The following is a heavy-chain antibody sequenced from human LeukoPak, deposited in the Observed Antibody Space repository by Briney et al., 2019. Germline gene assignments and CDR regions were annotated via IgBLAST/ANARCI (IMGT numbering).Heavy chain of an antibody. J-gene: IGHJ4*02. D-gene: IGHD3-22*01. CDR1: GFTFSSYA. CDR3: AKDVYYYDSSGYYYGICDY. CDR2: ISGSGGST. Sequence: GGSLRLSCAASGFTFSSYAMSWVRQAPGKGLEWVSAISGSGGSTYYADSVKGRFTISRDNSKNTLYLQMNSLRAEDTAVYYCAKDVYYYDSSGYYYGICDYWGQGTLVTVSS. V-gene: IGHV3-23*01.